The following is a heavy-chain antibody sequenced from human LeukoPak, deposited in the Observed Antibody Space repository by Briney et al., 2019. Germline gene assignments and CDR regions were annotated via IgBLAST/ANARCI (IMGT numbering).Heavy chain of an antibody. CDR1: GFTFSDYY. J-gene: IGHJ4*02. CDR2: ISRTSSNI. V-gene: IGHV3-11*01. Sequence: GGSLRLSCAASGFTFSDYYMSWIRQAPGKGLEWVSYISRTSSNIYYADSVKGRFTISRDSAKNSMYLQMNSLKAGDTAVYYCATDSSSLYEVEYWGRGTLVTVSS. D-gene: IGHD6-13*01. CDR3: ATDSSSLYEVEY.